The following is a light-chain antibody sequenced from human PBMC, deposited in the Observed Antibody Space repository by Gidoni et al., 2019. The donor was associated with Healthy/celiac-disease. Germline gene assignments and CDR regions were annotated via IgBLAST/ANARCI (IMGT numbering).Light chain of an antibody. CDR2: EVS. CDR1: SSDVGGSNY. V-gene: IGLV2-14*01. CDR3: SSYTSSSRVV. Sequence: QSALPQPASVSGSPGQSITISCTGTSSDVGGSNYVSWYQQHPGKAPKLMIYEVSNRPSGVSNRFSGSKSGNTASLTISGLQAEDEADYYCSSYTSSSRVVFGGGTKLTVL. J-gene: IGLJ2*01.